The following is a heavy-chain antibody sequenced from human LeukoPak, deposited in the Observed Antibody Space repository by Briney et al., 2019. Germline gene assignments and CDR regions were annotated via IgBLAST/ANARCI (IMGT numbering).Heavy chain of an antibody. CDR3: AELGITMIGGV. CDR2: ISSSSSTR. CDR1: GFTLSSYS. Sequence: GGSLRLSCAASGFTLSSYSMNWVRQAPGKGLEWVSYISSSSSTRYYADSVKGRSTISRDNAKNSLYLQMNSLRAEDTAVYYCAELGITMIGGVWGKGTTVTISS. J-gene: IGHJ6*04. D-gene: IGHD3-10*02. V-gene: IGHV3-48*01.